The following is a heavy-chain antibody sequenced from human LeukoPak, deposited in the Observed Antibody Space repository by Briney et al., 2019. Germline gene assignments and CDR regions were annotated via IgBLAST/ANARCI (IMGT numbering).Heavy chain of an antibody. J-gene: IGHJ4*02. V-gene: IGHV4-34*01. CDR1: GGSFSGYY. D-gene: IGHD5-18*01. CDR2: INHSGST. CDR3: ARGGTAMVCPAHRFDY. Sequence: SETLSLTCAVYGGSFSGYYWSWIRQPPGKGLEWIGEINHSGSTNYSPSLKSRVTISVDTSKNQFSLKLSSVTAADTAVYYCARGGTAMVCPAHRFDYWGEGTLVTVSS.